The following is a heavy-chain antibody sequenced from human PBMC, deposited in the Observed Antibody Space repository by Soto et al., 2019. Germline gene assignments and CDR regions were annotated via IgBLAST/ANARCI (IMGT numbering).Heavy chain of an antibody. D-gene: IGHD2-8*01. J-gene: IGHJ4*02. CDR2: ISYDESNK. CDR3: AREHRYCSNGVCYLDF. CDR1: AFTFSNYA. Sequence: QVYLVESGGGVVQPGRSLRLSCAAAAFTFSNYAMHWVRQAPGKGLEWVAIISYDESNKYYADSVKGRFTISRDNSKNTLYLQMNSLRPEDTAVYYCAREHRYCSNGVCYLDFWGQGTLVTVSS. V-gene: IGHV3-30-3*01.